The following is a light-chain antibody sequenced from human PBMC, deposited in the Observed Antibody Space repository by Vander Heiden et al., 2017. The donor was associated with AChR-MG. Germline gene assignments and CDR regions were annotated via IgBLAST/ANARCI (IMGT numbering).Light chain of an antibody. CDR2: TAS. CDR1: QTIRTY. J-gene: IGKJ5*01. V-gene: IGKV1-39*01. CDR3: QQTYSMPLT. Sequence: DIQMTPSPSSLSASVGDRITITCRASQTIRTYLNWYQLKPGKAPKLLIYTASNLQSGVPSRFSGSGSGTDFTLTISSLQPEDFAAYYCQQTYSMPLTFGQGTRLEIK.